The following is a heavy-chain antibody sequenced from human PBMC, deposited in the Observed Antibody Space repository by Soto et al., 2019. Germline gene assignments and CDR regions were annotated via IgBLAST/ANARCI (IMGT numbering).Heavy chain of an antibody. V-gene: IGHV1-18*01. CDR1: GYTFTSYG. D-gene: IGHD6-19*01. J-gene: IGHJ4*02. CDR3: TSGGRGSGLRDY. CDR2: ISPYNRNT. Sequence: QVQLVQSGAEVKKPGASVKVSCKASGYTFTSYGLSWVRQSPGQGLEWMGWISPYNRNTNYAHKLQCRVTMTTDTSASIAYMELRSLRFDDTAVYYCTSGGRGSGLRDYLGQGTLVTVSS.